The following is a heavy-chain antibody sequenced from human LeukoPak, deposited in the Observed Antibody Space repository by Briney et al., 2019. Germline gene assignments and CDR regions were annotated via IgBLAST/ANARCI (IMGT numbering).Heavy chain of an antibody. CDR1: GGSISSSSFY. V-gene: IGHV4-39*01. CDR3: ASFGDYGYFDY. Sequence: SETLSLTCTVSGGSISSSSFYWGWIRQPPGKGLEWIGSIYYSGNTYYNPSLKSRVTISVDTSKNQFSLKLSSVTAADTAVYYCASFGDYGYFDYWGQGTLVTVSS. CDR2: IYYSGNT. D-gene: IGHD4-17*01. J-gene: IGHJ4*02.